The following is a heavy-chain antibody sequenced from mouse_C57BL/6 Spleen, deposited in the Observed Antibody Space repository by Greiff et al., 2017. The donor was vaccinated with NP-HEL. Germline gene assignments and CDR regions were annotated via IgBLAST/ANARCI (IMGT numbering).Heavy chain of an antibody. V-gene: IGHV1-82*01. CDR3: ARDYYGSSYGCWYFDV. D-gene: IGHD1-1*01. Sequence: QVQLQQSGPELVKPGASVKISCKASGYAFSSSWMNWVKQRPGKGLEWIGRIYPGDGDTNYNGKFKGKATLTADKSSSTAYMQLSSLTSEDSAVYFCARDYYGSSYGCWYFDVWGTGTTVTVSS. J-gene: IGHJ1*03. CDR2: IYPGDGDT. CDR1: GYAFSSSW.